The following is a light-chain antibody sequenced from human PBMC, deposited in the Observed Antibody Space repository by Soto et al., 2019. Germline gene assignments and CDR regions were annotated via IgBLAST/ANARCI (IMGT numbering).Light chain of an antibody. J-gene: IGKJ1*01. CDR2: WAS. CDR3: QQYYSTLWT. CDR1: QSVLYSSNNKNY. V-gene: IGKV4-1*01. Sequence: DIAMTQSPDSLAVSLGERATINCKSSQSVLYSSNNKNYLAWYQQKPGQPPKLLIYWASTRESGVPDRFSGSGSGTDFTLTISSLQAEDVAVYYCQQYYSTLWTFGKGTKVEIK.